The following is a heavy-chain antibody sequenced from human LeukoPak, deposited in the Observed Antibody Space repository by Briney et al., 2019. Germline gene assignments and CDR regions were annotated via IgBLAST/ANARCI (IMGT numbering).Heavy chain of an antibody. CDR2: IKQDGSRK. CDR1: GLTFSNYW. V-gene: IGHV3-7*01. J-gene: IGHJ5*02. D-gene: IGHD1-14*01. Sequence: GGSLRLSCAASGLTFSNYWMDWVRQAPGKGLEWVAKIKQDGSRKDYVDSVKGRFTISRDNAKNSLYLEMSSLRVEDTGVYYCARENPYVSWGQGTLVTVSS. CDR3: ARENPYVS.